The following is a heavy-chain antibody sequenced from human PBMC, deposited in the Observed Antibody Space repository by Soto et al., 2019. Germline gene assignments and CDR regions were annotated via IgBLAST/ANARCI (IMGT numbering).Heavy chain of an antibody. CDR1: GFTFTIYA. CDR2: IGGSGRST. V-gene: IGHV3-23*01. Sequence: GGSLRLSCAASGFTFTIYAMSWVRQAPGKGLELVSTIGGSGRSTFYAVSVKGRFTISRDNSKNTLYLQMNSLRAEDTAVYYCAKDPKGSSWYSFDYWGQGTLVTVSS. D-gene: IGHD6-13*01. J-gene: IGHJ4*02. CDR3: AKDPKGSSWYSFDY.